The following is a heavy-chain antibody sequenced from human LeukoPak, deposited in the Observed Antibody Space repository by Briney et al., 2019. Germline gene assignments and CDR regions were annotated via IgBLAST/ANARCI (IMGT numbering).Heavy chain of an antibody. CDR3: AKTQTMMGAFDI. Sequence: TPSETLSLTCAIYGGSFSGYYWSWIRQPPGKGLEWIGEINHSGSTNYNPSLKSRVTISVDTSKKQFSLKLSSVTAADTAVYYCAKTQTMMGAFDIWGQGTKVTVSS. J-gene: IGHJ3*02. V-gene: IGHV4-34*01. CDR2: INHSGST. D-gene: IGHD3-22*01. CDR1: GGSFSGYY.